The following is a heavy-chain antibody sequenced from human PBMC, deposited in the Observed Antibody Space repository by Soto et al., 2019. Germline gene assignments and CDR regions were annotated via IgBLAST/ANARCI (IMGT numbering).Heavy chain of an antibody. CDR3: ARGSSMVRGVKGFWFDP. Sequence: QLQLQESGPGLVKPSETLSLTCTVSGGSISSSSYYWGWIRKPPGKGLEWIGSIYYSGSTYYNPSLQSRVTISVDTSKNQFSLKLSSVTAADTAVYYCARGSSMVRGVKGFWFDPWGQGTLVTVSS. CDR2: IYYSGST. D-gene: IGHD3-10*01. J-gene: IGHJ5*02. CDR1: GGSISSSSYY. V-gene: IGHV4-39*01.